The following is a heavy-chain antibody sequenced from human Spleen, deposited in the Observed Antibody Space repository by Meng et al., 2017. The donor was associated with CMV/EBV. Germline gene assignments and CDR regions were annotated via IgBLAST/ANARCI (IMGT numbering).Heavy chain of an antibody. V-gene: IGHV5-51*01. CDR1: GYSFTRYW. CDR3: ARQAYDSSGYERLFDP. D-gene: IGHD3-22*01. J-gene: IGHJ5*02. CDR2: IYPGDSDT. Sequence: KVSCKGSGYSFTRYWIGWVRQMPGKGLEWMGIIYPGDSDTRYSPSFQGQVTISADKSISTAYLQWSSLKASDTAMYYCARQAYDSSGYERLFDPWGQGTLVTVSS.